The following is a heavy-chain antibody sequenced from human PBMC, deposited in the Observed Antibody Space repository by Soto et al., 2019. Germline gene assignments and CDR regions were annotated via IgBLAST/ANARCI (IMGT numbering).Heavy chain of an antibody. CDR3: AKDMGCSSTSCYRAWDY. CDR1: GFTFDDYA. D-gene: IGHD2-2*01. J-gene: IGHJ4*02. CDR2: MSWNSGSI. V-gene: IGHV3-9*01. Sequence: EVQLVESGGGLVQPGRSLRLSCAASGFTFDDYAMHWVRQAPGKGLEWVSGMSWNSGSIGYADSVKGRFTISRDNAKNPLYLQMNSLRAEDTALYYCAKDMGCSSTSCYRAWDYWGQGTLVTVSS.